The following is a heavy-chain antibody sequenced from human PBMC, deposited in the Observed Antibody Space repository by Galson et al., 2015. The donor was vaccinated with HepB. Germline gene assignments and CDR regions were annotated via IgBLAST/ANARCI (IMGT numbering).Heavy chain of an antibody. D-gene: IGHD6-19*01. J-gene: IGHJ4*02. V-gene: IGHV4-39*01. CDR2: IYYSGST. CDR3: ARHGETNIAVAGSDFDY. CDR1: GGSISSSSYY. Sequence: ETLSLTCTVSGGSISSSSYYWGWIRQPPGKGLEWIGSIYYSGSTYYNPSLRSRVTISVDTSKNQFSLKLSSVTAADTAVYYCARHGETNIAVAGSDFDYWGQGTLVTVSS.